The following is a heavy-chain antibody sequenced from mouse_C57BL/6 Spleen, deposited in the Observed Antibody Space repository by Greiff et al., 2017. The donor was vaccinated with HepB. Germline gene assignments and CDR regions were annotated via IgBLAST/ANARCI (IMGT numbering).Heavy chain of an antibody. V-gene: IGHV5-17*01. CDR2: ISSGSSTI. J-gene: IGHJ1*03. D-gene: IGHD1-1*01. CDR1: GFTFSDYG. Sequence: EVKLVESGGGLVKPGGSLKLSCAASGFTFSDYGMHWVRQAPEKGLEWVAYISSGSSTIYYADTVKGRFTISRDNAKNTLFLQMTSLRSEDTAMYYCARPDYGSPSYWYFDVWGTGTTVTVSS. CDR3: ARPDYGSPSYWYFDV.